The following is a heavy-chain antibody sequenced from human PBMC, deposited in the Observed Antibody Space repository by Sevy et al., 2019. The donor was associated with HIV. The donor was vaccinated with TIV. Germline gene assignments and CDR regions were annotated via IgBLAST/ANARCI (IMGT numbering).Heavy chain of an antibody. D-gene: IGHD3-9*01. V-gene: IGHV4-61*01. J-gene: IGHJ6*02. CDR3: ARDQYYDIGTGLYAMDV. CDR2: VFYFGTT. Sequence: SETLSLTYSISGASVSSANDYWSWIRQPPGKGLEWIGYVFYFGTTNYNPSLKSRVTISLDMSKKQFSLKLSSVTAADTAVYYCARDQYYDIGTGLYAMDVWGQGTTVTVSS. CDR1: GASVSSANDY.